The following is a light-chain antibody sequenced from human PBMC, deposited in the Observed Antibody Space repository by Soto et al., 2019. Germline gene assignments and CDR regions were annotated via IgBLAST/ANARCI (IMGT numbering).Light chain of an antibody. CDR1: QSVSSY. CDR2: DAS. CDR3: QQRSNWPPT. V-gene: IGKV3-11*01. Sequence: EIVLTQSPATLSLSPGERATLSCRASQSVSSYLAWYQQKPGQAPRLLIYDASNRATGIPARFSGSGSGTDFPLTISRLGPEDFAVYYCQQRSNWPPTFGQGTKLEIK. J-gene: IGKJ2*01.